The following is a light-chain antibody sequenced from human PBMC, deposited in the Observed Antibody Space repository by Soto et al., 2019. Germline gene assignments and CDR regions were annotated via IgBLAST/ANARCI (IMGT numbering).Light chain of an antibody. CDR1: QSVSNY. CDR2: DAS. J-gene: IGKJ1*01. V-gene: IGKV3-11*01. Sequence: EIVLTQSPATLSLSPGERATLSCRASQSVSNYLAWYQQKPGQAPRLLIYDASHRTTGVPARVSGIGSGTDFTLIISSLEPEDFAVYYCQQRSSWLWTFGQGTKVEIK. CDR3: QQRSSWLWT.